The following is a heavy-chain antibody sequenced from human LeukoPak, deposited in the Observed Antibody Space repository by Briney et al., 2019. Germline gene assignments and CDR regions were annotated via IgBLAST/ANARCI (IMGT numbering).Heavy chain of an antibody. CDR1: GCTFTSYD. V-gene: IGHV1-8*03. J-gene: IGHJ4*02. Sequence: AASVKVSCKASGCTFTSYDINWVRQASGQGLEWMGWMNPNSGNTGYAQKFQGRVTITRNTSISTAYMELSSLSSEDTAVYYCAKGPYYYDSSGPGGYWGQGTLVTVSS. CDR2: MNPNSGNT. D-gene: IGHD3-22*01. CDR3: AKGPYYYDSSGPGGY.